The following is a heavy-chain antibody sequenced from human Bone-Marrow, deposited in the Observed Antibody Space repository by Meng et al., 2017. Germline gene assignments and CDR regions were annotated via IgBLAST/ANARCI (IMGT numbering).Heavy chain of an antibody. J-gene: IGHJ4*02. CDR2: ISAYNGNT. D-gene: IGHD6-13*01. Sequence: ASVKVSCKASGYTFTSYGTSWVRQAPGQGLEWMGWISAYNGNTNYAQKLQGRVTMTTDTSTSTAYMELRSLRSDDTAVYYCARDEGSWVFSYGSFDYWGQGTLVTVSS. CDR1: GYTFTSYG. V-gene: IGHV1-18*01. CDR3: ARDEGSWVFSYGSFDY.